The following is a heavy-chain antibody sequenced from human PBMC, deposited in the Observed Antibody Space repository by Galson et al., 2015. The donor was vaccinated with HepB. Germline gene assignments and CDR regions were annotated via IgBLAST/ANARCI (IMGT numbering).Heavy chain of an antibody. CDR2: ISYNSNYI. Sequence: SLRLSCAASGFSFSLYSMNWVRQAPGKGLEWVSSISYNSNYIYYADSMKGRFTISRDNAKNSLYLQMNSLRAEDTSLYYCTGRVAVAGWGDSFDIWGQGTMVTVSS. CDR3: TGRVAVAGWGDSFDI. CDR1: GFSFSLYS. D-gene: IGHD6-19*01. J-gene: IGHJ3*02. V-gene: IGHV3-21*01.